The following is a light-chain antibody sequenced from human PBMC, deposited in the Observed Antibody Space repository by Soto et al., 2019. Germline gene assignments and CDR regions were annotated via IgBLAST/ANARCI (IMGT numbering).Light chain of an antibody. CDR3: QMYNNWVGT. CDR2: GAA. J-gene: IGKJ4*01. CDR1: QSISSN. Sequence: EIVMTQSPATLSVSTGERATLSCRANQSISSNLAWYQQKPGQAPRLLIYGAATRATGIPARFSGSGSGTDFTLTINSLQSEDFAVYYCQMYNNWVGTFGGGTKVDIK. V-gene: IGKV3-15*01.